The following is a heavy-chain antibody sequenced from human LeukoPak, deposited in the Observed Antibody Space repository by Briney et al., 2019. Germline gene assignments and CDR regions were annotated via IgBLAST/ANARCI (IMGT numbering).Heavy chain of an antibody. CDR3: ARDWELYDFWSGPRRGAFDI. CDR1: GFTFSSYW. V-gene: IGHV3-74*01. Sequence: GGSLRLSCAASGFTFSSYWMHWVRQAPGKGLVWVSRINSDGSSTSYADSVKGRFTIRRDNAKNTLYLQMNSLRAEDTAVYYCARDWELYDFWSGPRRGAFDIWGQGTMVTVSS. J-gene: IGHJ3*02. CDR2: INSDGSST. D-gene: IGHD3-3*01.